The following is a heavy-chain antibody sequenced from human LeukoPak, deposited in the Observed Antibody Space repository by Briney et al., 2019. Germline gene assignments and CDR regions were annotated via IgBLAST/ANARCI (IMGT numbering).Heavy chain of an antibody. D-gene: IGHD3-3*01. J-gene: IGHJ4*02. CDR2: INKDGGEK. Sequence: PGGSLRLSCAASGFTFSSYWMSWVRQAPGKGLEWVANINKDGGEKYYVDSVKGRFTISRDNAKNSLYLQMNSLRADDTAVYYCAKFPKSENCFDYWGQGTLITVSS. V-gene: IGHV3-7*03. CDR3: AKFPKSENCFDY. CDR1: GFTFSSYW.